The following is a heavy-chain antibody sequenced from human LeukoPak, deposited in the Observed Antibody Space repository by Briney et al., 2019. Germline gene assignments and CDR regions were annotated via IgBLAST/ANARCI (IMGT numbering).Heavy chain of an antibody. D-gene: IGHD3-3*01. Sequence: SETLSLTCAGYGGSFSGYYWSWIRQPPGKGLEWIGEINHSGSTNYNPSLKSRVTISVYTSKNQFSLKLGSVTAADTAVYYCAREFLEWLPDYWGQGTLVTVSS. J-gene: IGHJ4*02. CDR3: AREFLEWLPDY. CDR1: GGSFSGYY. CDR2: INHSGST. V-gene: IGHV4-34*01.